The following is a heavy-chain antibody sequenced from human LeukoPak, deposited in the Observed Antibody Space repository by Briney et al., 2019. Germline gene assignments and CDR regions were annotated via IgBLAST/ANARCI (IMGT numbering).Heavy chain of an antibody. D-gene: IGHD3-10*01. V-gene: IGHV1-2*02. J-gene: IGHJ6*03. CDR2: MNPNSGGT. Sequence: ASVKVSCKASGYTFTSHDINWVRQATGQGLEWMGWMNPNSGGTNYAQKFQGRVTMTRDTSISTAYMELSRLRSDDTAVYYCARGVYYYGSGSYGRDYYYYYMDVWGKGTTVTVSS. CDR1: GYTFTSHD. CDR3: ARGVYYYGSGSYGRDYYYYYMDV.